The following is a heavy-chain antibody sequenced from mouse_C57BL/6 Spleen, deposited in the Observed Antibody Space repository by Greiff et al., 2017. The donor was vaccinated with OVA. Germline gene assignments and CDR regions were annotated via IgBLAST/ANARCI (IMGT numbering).Heavy chain of an antibody. CDR2: IWSGGST. CDR1: GFSLTSYG. Sequence: VQLQQSGPGLVQPSQSLSITCTVSGFSLTSYGVHWVRQSPGKGLEWLGVIWSGGSTDYNAAFISRLSISKDNSKSQVFFKMNSLQADDKAIYYCARKRDGGYYAMDYWGQGTSVTVSS. V-gene: IGHV2-2*01. D-gene: IGHD3-3*01. J-gene: IGHJ4*01. CDR3: ARKRDGGYYAMDY.